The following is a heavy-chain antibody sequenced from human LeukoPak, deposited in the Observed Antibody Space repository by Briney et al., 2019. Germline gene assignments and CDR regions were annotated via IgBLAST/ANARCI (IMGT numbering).Heavy chain of an antibody. V-gene: IGHV3-53*01. CDR3: ARDTPPDY. Sequence: PGGSLRLSCAASGLTVSSNYMSWVRQAPGKGLEWVSVISSGGNTYYADSVKGRFTISRDNSKNTLYLQMNSLRAEDTAVYYCARDTPPDYWGQGTLVTVSS. CDR1: GLTVSSNY. CDR2: ISSGGNT. J-gene: IGHJ4*02.